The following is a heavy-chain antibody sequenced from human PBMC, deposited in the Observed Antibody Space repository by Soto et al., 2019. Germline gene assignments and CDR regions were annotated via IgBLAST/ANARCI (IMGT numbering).Heavy chain of an antibody. V-gene: IGHV3-15*01. CDR3: TTGSSGY. CDR1: GITFSNVW. CDR2: IKSKTDGETT. Sequence: EVQLVESGGGLVKPGGSLRLSCAASGITFSNVWMSWVRQTPGKGLEWVGRIKSKTDGETTDYAAPVKGRFTISRDDSKNTVYLQMNSLKTEDTAVYYCTTGSSGYWGQGTLVTVSS. J-gene: IGHJ4*02. D-gene: IGHD3-10*01.